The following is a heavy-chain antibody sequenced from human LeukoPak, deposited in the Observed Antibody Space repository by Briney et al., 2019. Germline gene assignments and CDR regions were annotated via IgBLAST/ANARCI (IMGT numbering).Heavy chain of an antibody. J-gene: IGHJ4*02. CDR2: IYYSGST. CDR3: ARESMVRGLNRYYFDY. D-gene: IGHD3-10*01. Sequence: SETLSLTCTVSGGSISSYYWSWIRQPPGKGLEWIGYIYYSGSTNYNPSLKSRVTISVDTSKNQFSLKLNSVTAADTAVYYCARESMVRGLNRYYFDYWGQGTLVTVSS. V-gene: IGHV4-59*01. CDR1: GGSISSYY.